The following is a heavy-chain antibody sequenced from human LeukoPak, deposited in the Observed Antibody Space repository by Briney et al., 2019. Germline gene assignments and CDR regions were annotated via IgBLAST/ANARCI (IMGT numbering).Heavy chain of an antibody. Sequence: GRSLRLSCAASGFTFSNYWMSWVRQAPGEGLEWVANIKEDGSEKYYVDSVKGRFSISRDNAEKSLYLQVNSLRAEDTAVYYCARDGYYDSSGHLPVDYWGQGTLVTVSS. CDR1: GFTFSNYW. D-gene: IGHD3-22*01. CDR2: IKEDGSEK. V-gene: IGHV3-7*01. CDR3: ARDGYYDSSGHLPVDY. J-gene: IGHJ4*02.